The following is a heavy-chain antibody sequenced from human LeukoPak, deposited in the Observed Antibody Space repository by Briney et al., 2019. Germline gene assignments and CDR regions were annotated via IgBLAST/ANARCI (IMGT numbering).Heavy chain of an antibody. CDR2: ITGSGGST. Sequence: GGSLRLSCAASGFTFSSYAMTWVRQAPGRGLEWVSAITGSGGSTYYADSVKGRFTISRDNAKNSLYLQMNSLRAEDTAVYYCAELGITMIGGVWGKGTTVTISS. CDR1: GFTFSSYA. J-gene: IGHJ6*04. D-gene: IGHD3-10*02. CDR3: AELGITMIGGV. V-gene: IGHV3-23*01.